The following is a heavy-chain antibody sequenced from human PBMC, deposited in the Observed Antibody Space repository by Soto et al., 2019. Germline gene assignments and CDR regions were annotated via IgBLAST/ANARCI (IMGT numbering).Heavy chain of an antibody. V-gene: IGHV3-7*01. J-gene: IGHJ4*03. CDR1: QISFSSYW. CDR3: APELAGPNY. Sequence: EEQLVESGGGLVQPGGSLKLSCVVSQISFSSYWMTWVRQAPGKGLESVANLNQDGSEKYYEDSVKGRFTTSRDNTKNSLYLHMNSRRAEDTAVYYCAPELAGPNYWGHGTLVAVSS. D-gene: IGHD1-26*01. CDR2: LNQDGSEK.